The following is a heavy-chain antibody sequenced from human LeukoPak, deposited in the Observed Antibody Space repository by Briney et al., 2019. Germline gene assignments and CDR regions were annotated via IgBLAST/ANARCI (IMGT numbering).Heavy chain of an antibody. CDR2: INPNGGST. V-gene: IGHV1-46*01. D-gene: IGHD3-22*01. CDR3: ARGSDSSGYYYLNYFDP. J-gene: IGHJ5*02. CDR1: GYTFTSYY. Sequence: ASVKVSCKASGYTFTSYYMHWVRQAPGQGLEWMGIINPNGGSTTYAQKFQGRVTMTRDTSTSTVYMELSSLRSEDTAVYYCARGSDSSGYYYLNYFDPWGQGTLVTVSS.